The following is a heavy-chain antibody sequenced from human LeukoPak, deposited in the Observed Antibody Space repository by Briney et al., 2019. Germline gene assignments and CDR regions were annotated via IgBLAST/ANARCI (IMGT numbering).Heavy chain of an antibody. J-gene: IGHJ4*02. Sequence: GESLKISCKASGYTCSTTWIGWVRQMPGKGLEWMGIIYPGDSDARYSPSFQGQVTISADKAINTAYLQWSSLGASDTATYYCVKREFSYGYGNAFDFWGQGTLVIVSS. CDR2: IYPGDSDA. V-gene: IGHV5-51*01. D-gene: IGHD5-18*01. CDR1: GYTCSTTW. CDR3: VKREFSYGYGNAFDF.